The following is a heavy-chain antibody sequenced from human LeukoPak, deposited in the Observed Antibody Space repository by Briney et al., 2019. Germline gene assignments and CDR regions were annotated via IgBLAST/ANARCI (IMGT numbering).Heavy chain of an antibody. V-gene: IGHV4-61*02. CDR3: ARARNYYDSSDYYYEGDAFDI. J-gene: IGHJ3*02. CDR1: GGSISSGSYY. D-gene: IGHD3-22*01. Sequence: PSETLSLTCTVSGGSISSGSYYWSWIRQPAGKGLEWIGRIYTSGSTHYNPSLKSRVTISVDTSKNQFSLKLSSVTAADTAVYFCARARNYYDSSDYYYEGDAFDIWGQGTMVTVSS. CDR2: IYTSGST.